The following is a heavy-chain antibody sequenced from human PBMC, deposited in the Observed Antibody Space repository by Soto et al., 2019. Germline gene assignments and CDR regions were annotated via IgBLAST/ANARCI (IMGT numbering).Heavy chain of an antibody. V-gene: IGHV1-69*13. D-gene: IGHD1-1*01. Sequence: WXSVKVSCKESGGTFSSYAIAWVRQAPGQGLEWMGGIIPIFGIPNYAQKFQGRVAITADESTNTAYMELRSLRSDDTAVYYCAKAAQTRLNWNDLGQWFDPWGQATLGTIS. CDR2: IIPIFGIP. CDR3: AKAAQTRLNWNDLGQWFDP. CDR1: GGTFSSYA. J-gene: IGHJ5*02.